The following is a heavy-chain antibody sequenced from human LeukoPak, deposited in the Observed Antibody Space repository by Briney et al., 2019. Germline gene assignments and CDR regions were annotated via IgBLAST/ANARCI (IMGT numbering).Heavy chain of an antibody. D-gene: IGHD3-3*01. Sequence: GASVKVSCKASGYTFTSYDINWVRQATGQGLEWMGWMNPNSGNTGYAQKFQGGVTMTRNTSISTAYMELSSLRAEDTAVYYCARGRDFWSGYPQGMDVWGQGTTVTVSS. CDR2: MNPNSGNT. CDR3: ARGRDFWSGYPQGMDV. V-gene: IGHV1-8*01. J-gene: IGHJ6*02. CDR1: GYTFTSYD.